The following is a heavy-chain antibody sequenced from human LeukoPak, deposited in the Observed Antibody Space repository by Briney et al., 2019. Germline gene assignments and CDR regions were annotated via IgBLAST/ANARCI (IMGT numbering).Heavy chain of an antibody. J-gene: IGHJ4*02. CDR3: ARAPVVPAAMGFDY. CDR2: IYYSGST. D-gene: IGHD2-2*01. V-gene: IGHV4-39*07. Sequence: PSETLSLTCTVSGGSISSSSYYWGWIRQPPGKGLEWIGSIYYSGSTYYNPSLKSRVTISVDTSKNQFSLKLSSVTAADTAVYYCARAPVVPAAMGFDYWGQGTLVTVSS. CDR1: GGSISSSSYY.